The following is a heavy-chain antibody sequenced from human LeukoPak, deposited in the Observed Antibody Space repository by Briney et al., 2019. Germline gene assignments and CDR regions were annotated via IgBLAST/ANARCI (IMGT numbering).Heavy chain of an antibody. CDR2: IYYSGST. J-gene: IGHJ3*02. CDR3: ARSRDGYNHNAFDI. CDR1: GGSVSSSSYY. D-gene: IGHD5-24*01. Sequence: SATLSLTCTVSGGSVSSSSYYWGWIRQPPGKGLEWFGSIYYSGSTYYNPSLKSRVTVSVDTSKNHFSLKLSSVTAADTAVYYCARSRDGYNHNAFDIWGQGTMVTVSS. V-gene: IGHV4-39*02.